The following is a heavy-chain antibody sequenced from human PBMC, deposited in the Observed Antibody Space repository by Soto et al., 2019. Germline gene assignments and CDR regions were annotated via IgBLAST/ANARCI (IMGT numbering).Heavy chain of an antibody. CDR1: GYTFITYG. V-gene: IGHV1-18*01. Sequence: QVQLVQSGAEVKKPGASVKVSCKASGYTFITYGVSWVRQAPGQGLDWLGWISTYNGNTSYAERLQGRVTMTNDTTTNTAYIEQRNRRSDDAAVYYCARGPTDYYDNSANYFLDYWGKGTLVTVSS. CDR2: ISTYNGNT. CDR3: ARGPTDYYDNSANYFLDY. D-gene: IGHD3-22*01. J-gene: IGHJ4*02.